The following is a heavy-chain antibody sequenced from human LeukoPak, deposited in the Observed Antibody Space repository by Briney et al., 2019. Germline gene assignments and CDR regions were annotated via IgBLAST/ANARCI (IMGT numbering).Heavy chain of an antibody. CDR2: IYYSGST. CDR1: GGSISSHY. V-gene: IGHV4-59*11. J-gene: IGHJ3*02. CDR3: AREAGGQLVAFDI. Sequence: PSETLSLTCTVSGGSISSHYWSWIRQPPGKGLEWIGYIYYSGSTNYNPSLKSRVTISVDTSKNQLSLKLSSVTAADTAVYYCAREAGGQLVAFDIWGQGTMVTVSS. D-gene: IGHD6-6*01.